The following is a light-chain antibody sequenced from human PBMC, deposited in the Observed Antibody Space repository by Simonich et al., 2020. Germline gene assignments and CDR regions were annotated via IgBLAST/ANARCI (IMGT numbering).Light chain of an antibody. V-gene: IGKV4-1*01. J-gene: IGKJ1*01. CDR1: QSVLYSSNHKNY. Sequence: DIVMTQSPDSLDVSLGERATINCKSSQSVLYSSNHKNYLAWYQQKPGQPHKLLIYWASTRESGVPDRFSGSGSGTDFTLTISSLQAEDVAVYYCQQYYSTPWTFGQGTKVEIK. CDR2: WAS. CDR3: QQYYSTPWT.